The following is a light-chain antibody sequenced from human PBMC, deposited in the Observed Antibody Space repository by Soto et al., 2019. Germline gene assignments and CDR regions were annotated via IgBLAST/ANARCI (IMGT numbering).Light chain of an antibody. CDR1: QSVGKY. CDR2: DVS. Sequence: EIVLTQSPATLSLSPGGRATLSCRASQSVGKYLAWYQQRPGQAPRLLMFDVSYRATGTPARFSGSGSGTDFTLTISSLEPEDFAVYYCQQRTNWQLTFGGGTRVEIK. V-gene: IGKV3-11*01. CDR3: QQRTNWQLT. J-gene: IGKJ4*01.